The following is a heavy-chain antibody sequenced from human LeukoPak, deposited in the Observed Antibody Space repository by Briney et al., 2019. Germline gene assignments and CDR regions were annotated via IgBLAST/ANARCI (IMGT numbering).Heavy chain of an antibody. CDR1: GFTVSSNY. D-gene: IGHD6-13*01. J-gene: IGHJ3*02. CDR3: ARDPIAAAGDTFDI. Sequence: QTGGSLRLSCAASGFTVSSNYMSWVRQAPGKGLEWVSVIYSGGSTYYADSVKGRFTISRDNSKNTLYLQMNSLRAEDTAVYYCARDPIAAAGDTFDIWGQGTMVTVSS. CDR2: IYSGGST. V-gene: IGHV3-66*01.